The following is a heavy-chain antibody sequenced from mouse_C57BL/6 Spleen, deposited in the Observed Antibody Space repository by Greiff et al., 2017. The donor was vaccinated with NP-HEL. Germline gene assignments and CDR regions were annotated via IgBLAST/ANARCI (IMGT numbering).Heavy chain of an antibody. CDR3: ASYDGYSWFAY. V-gene: IGHV5-6*01. Sequence: VQLKESGGDLVKPGGSLKLSCAASGFTFSSYGMSWVRQTPDKRLEWVATISSGGSYTYYPDSVKGRFTISRDNAKNTLYLQMSSLKSEDTAMYYCASYDGYSWFAYWGQGTLVTVSA. CDR2: ISSGGSYT. D-gene: IGHD2-3*01. CDR1: GFTFSSYG. J-gene: IGHJ3*01.